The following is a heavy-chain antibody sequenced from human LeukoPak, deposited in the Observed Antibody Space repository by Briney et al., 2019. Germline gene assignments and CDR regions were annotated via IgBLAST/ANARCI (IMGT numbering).Heavy chain of an antibody. J-gene: IGHJ4*02. V-gene: IGHV3-9*01. CDR1: GFTFDDYA. CDR2: ITWNSGSI. Sequence: GRSLRLSCAASGFTFDDYAMHWVRQAPGKDLEWVSGITWNSGSIAYADSVKGRFTISRDNAKNSLYLQMNSLRAEDTAFYYCAKDRYAHYYGSGSYLDYWGQGTLVTVSS. D-gene: IGHD3-10*01. CDR3: AKDRYAHYYGSGSYLDY.